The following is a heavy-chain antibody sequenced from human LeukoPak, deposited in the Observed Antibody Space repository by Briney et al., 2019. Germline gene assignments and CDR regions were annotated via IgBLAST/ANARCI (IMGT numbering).Heavy chain of an antibody. V-gene: IGHV4-61*02. J-gene: IGHJ4*02. D-gene: IGHD2-21*01. CDR2: IYTSGST. CDR3: ARDSCGDCYYDY. Sequence: SQTLSLTCTVSGGSISSGSYYWSWIRQPAGEGLEWIGRIYTSGSTNYNPSLKSRVTISVDTSKNQFSLKLSSVTAADTAVYYCARDSCGDCYYDYWGQGTLVTVSS. CDR1: GGSISSGSYY.